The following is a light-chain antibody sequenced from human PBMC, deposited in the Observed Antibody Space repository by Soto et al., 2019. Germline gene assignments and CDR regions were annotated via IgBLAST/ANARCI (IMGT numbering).Light chain of an antibody. V-gene: IGKV3-20*01. CDR1: QTVTSNY. CDR3: QQYVSAPIT. CDR2: GAS. Sequence: EVVLTQSPGTLSLSPGERATLSCRASQTVTSNYLAWYQQKPGQAPRLLIYGASSRATDIPHRFSGSGSGTDFTLTISRLEPEDFAVYYCQQYVSAPITFGQGTRLEI. J-gene: IGKJ5*01.